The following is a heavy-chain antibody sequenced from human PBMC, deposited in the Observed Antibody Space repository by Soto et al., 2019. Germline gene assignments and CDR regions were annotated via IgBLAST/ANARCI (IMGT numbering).Heavy chain of an antibody. V-gene: IGHV3-11*06. D-gene: IGHD1-1*01. CDR2: ISGTSSYT. Sequence: QVQLVESGGGLVKPGGSLRLSCVASGFNFSAHYMSWIRQAPGKGLEWVSYISGTSSYTNNADSVKGRFTISRDNARNSVFLQMDSLRVEDTGVYYCAKEGPECSTWNVYGMDVGGQGTTVIVSS. CDR3: AKEGPECSTWNVYGMDV. CDR1: GFNFSAHY. J-gene: IGHJ6*02.